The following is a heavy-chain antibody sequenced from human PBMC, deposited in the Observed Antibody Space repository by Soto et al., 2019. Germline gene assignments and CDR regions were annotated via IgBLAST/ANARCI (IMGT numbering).Heavy chain of an antibody. V-gene: IGHV4-30-4*08. J-gene: IGHJ5*02. CDR3: AKYRQPRFDP. D-gene: IGHD2-2*01. CDR2: ISDIGST. CDR1: GASIGSGYDY. Sequence: SETLSLTCSVSGASIGSGYDYWTWIRQSPGKGLEWIGYISDIGSTFYNPSLRSRLTIALDTSKNHFSLNLNSRTAADTAVYYCAKYRQPRFDPFGQVIPVTFCS.